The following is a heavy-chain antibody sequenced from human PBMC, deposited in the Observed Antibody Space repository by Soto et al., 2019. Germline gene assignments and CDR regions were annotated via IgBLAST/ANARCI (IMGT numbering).Heavy chain of an antibody. V-gene: IGHV4-59*01. D-gene: IGHD2-15*01. Sequence: SETLSLTCTVSGGSISSYYWSWIRQPLGKGLEWIGYIYYSGSTNCNPSLKSRVTISVDTSKNQFSLKLSSVTAADTAVYYCARGAFAYCSGGSCYLTWFDPWGQGTLVTVSS. CDR3: ARGAFAYCSGGSCYLTWFDP. CDR1: GGSISSYY. J-gene: IGHJ5*02. CDR2: IYYSGST.